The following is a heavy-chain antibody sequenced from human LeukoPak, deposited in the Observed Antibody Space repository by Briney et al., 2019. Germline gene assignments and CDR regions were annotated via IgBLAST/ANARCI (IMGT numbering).Heavy chain of an antibody. CDR1: GFTFSGYW. CDR3: ARDHRWLPGGY. V-gene: IGHV3-74*01. Sequence: GGSLRLSCAASGFTFSGYWMHWVRQAQGKGLVWVSRINTDGSSTSYADSVKGRFTISRDNAKNALYLQMNSLRVEDTAVYYCARDHRWLPGGYWGQGTLVPVSS. D-gene: IGHD5-18*01. CDR2: INTDGSST. J-gene: IGHJ4*02.